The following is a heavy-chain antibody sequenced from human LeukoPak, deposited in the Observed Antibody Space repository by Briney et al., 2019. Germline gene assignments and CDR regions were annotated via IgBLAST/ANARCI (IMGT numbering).Heavy chain of an antibody. V-gene: IGHV3-66*01. J-gene: IGHJ4*02. CDR3: ARAWGPYPYFDY. CDR2: IYSGGST. CDR1: GFTVSNMY. Sequence: QPGGSLRLSCAASGFTVSNMYMSWVRQAPGKGLEWVSVIYSGGSTHYADSVKGRFTISRDNSKKTLYIQMNSLRAEDMAVYYCARAWGPYPYFDYWGQGTLVTVSS. D-gene: IGHD3-16*01.